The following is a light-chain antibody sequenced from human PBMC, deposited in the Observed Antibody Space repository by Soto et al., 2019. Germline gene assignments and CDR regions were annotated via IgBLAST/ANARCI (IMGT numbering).Light chain of an antibody. CDR2: GNS. Sequence: QLVLTQPPSVSGAPGQRVTISCTGSSSNIGAGSDVHWYQQLPGTAPKLLIYGNSNRPSGVPDRFSGSKSGTSASLAITGLQAEDEADYYCQTYDSCLSGSGVFGTENKLTVL. CDR3: QTYDSCLSGSGV. CDR1: SSNIGAGSD. V-gene: IGLV1-40*01. J-gene: IGLJ1*01.